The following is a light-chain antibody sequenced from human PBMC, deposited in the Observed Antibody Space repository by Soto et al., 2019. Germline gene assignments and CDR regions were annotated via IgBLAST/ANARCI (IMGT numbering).Light chain of an antibody. Sequence: DIQMTQSPSTLSGSVGDRVTITCRASQTISSWLAWYQQKPGKAPKLLIYKASTLKSGVPSRFSGSGSGTEFTLTISSLQPDDFATYYCQHYNSYSEEFGQGTK. CDR1: QTISSW. CDR2: KAS. J-gene: IGKJ1*01. V-gene: IGKV1-5*03. CDR3: QHYNSYSEE.